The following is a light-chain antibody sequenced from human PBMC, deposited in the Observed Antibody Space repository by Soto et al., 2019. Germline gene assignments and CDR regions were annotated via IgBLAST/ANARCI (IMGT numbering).Light chain of an antibody. CDR3: QQSYSTPYT. CDR1: QSITNY. J-gene: IGKJ2*01. Sequence: DIQMTQSPSSLSASVGDRVTITCRASQSITNYLNWYQQKPGKAPKLLMYAISTLQSGVPSRFGGSGSRTEFTLTISSVQPDDFATYYCQQSYSTPYTFGQGTKVDIK. CDR2: AIS. V-gene: IGKV1-39*01.